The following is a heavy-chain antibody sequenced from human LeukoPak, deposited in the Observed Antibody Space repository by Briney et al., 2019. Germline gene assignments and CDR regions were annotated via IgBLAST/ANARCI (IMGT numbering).Heavy chain of an antibody. CDR2: INPSGGST. D-gene: IGHD2-15*01. J-gene: IGHJ4*02. V-gene: IGHV1-46*01. Sequence: GASVKVSCKAFGYTFSSYYMHWVRRAPGQGLEWMGTINPSGGSTRFAQKFQGRISMTRDMSTTTVFMELTSLTSDDTAEYYCARAIAAGGYYFDYWAREPWSPSPQ. CDR1: GYTFSSYY. CDR3: ARAIAAGGYYFDY.